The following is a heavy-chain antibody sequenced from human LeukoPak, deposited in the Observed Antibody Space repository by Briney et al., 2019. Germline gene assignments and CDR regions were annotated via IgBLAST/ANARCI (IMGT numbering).Heavy chain of an antibody. CDR2: ISGSGGST. CDR3: AKAVNYYDSSGYYYFDY. V-gene: IGHV3-23*01. CDR1: GFTFSSYA. Sequence: GGSLRLSCAASGFTFSSYAMNWVRQAPGKGLEWVSAISGSGGSTYYADSVKGRFTISRDNSKNTLNLQMNSLRAEDTAVHYCAKAVNYYDSSGYYYFDYWGQGTLVTVSS. J-gene: IGHJ4*02. D-gene: IGHD3-22*01.